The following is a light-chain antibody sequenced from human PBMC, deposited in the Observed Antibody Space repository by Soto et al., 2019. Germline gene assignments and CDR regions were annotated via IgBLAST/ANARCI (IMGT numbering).Light chain of an antibody. CDR1: SSDVGGYKF. CDR3: CSLTTSHTYV. CDR2: EVN. J-gene: IGLJ1*01. V-gene: IGLV2-14*01. Sequence: QSVLTQPASVSASPGQSITISCTGTSSDVGGYKFVSWYQHHPGKAPKLMIYEVNNRPSGVSNRYSGSKSGNSASLTISGLQADDEADYYCCSLTTSHTYVFGSGTKVTVL.